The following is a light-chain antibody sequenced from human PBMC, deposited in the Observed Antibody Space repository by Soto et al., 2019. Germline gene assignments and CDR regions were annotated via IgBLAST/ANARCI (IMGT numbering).Light chain of an antibody. CDR3: KSYAGSNNYV. V-gene: IGLV2-8*01. CDR2: EVV. CDR1: KNDIGVYDF. J-gene: IGLJ1*01. Sequence: QSLLTQPPSASVSPGQSVTICCTGTKNDIGVYDFVSWYQHHPGKAPRLIIYEVVQRPSGVPDRFSGSKSGNTASLTVSGLQAADEADYFCKSYAGSNNYVFGSGTKVTVL.